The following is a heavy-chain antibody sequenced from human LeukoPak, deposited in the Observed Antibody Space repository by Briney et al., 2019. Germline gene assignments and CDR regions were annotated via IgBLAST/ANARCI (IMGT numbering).Heavy chain of an antibody. D-gene: IGHD1-1*01. Sequence: ASVKVSCKPTGYSFTAYYIFWMRQAPGQGLERMGWINLYNGATKYAQRFQSRVTMTRDTSISTAYMVLSSLRSDDTATYYCASWDGGNERVACFDYWGQGTLVTVSS. CDR3: ASWDGGNERVACFDY. CDR2: INLYNGAT. J-gene: IGHJ4*02. V-gene: IGHV1-2*02. CDR1: GYSFTAYY.